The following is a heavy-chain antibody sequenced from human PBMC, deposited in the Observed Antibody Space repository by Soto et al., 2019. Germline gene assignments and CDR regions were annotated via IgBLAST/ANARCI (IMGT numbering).Heavy chain of an antibody. CDR3: ASTYGSGYSPDLYYGMDV. J-gene: IGHJ6*02. CDR1: GFTFSSYE. CDR2: ISSSGSSK. D-gene: IGHD3-3*01. V-gene: IGHV3-48*03. Sequence: EVQLVESGGGLVQPGGSLRLSCAASGFTFSSYEMNWVRQAPGKGLEWVSRISSSGSSKYYADSVKGRFTISRDNAKNSLYLQMTCLRAEETAVYYCASTYGSGYSPDLYYGMDVWGQGTTVTVSS.